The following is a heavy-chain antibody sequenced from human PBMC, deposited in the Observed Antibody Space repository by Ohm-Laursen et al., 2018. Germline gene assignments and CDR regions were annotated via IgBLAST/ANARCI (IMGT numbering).Heavy chain of an antibody. J-gene: IGHJ4*02. CDR2: ISVSGSST. V-gene: IGHV3-23*01. CDR3: AKGTTDVDY. CDR1: GFTFSISG. Sequence: GSLRLSCAASGFTFSISGMTWVRQAPGKGLEWVSGISVSGSSTDYADSVKGRFTISRDNSKNTLYLQMNSLRAEDTAVYYCAKGTTDVDYWGQGTLVTASS. D-gene: IGHD1-1*01.